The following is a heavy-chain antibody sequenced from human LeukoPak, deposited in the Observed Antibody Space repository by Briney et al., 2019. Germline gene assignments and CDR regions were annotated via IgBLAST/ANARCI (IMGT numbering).Heavy chain of an antibody. J-gene: IGHJ3*02. CDR2: ISSSSSYI. V-gene: IGHV3-21*01. CDR3: ARVSKLRWELDAFDI. Sequence: PGGSLRLSCAASGFTFSSYSMNWVRQAPGKGLEWVSSISSSSSYIYYADSVKGRFTISRDNAKNSLYLQMNSLRAEDTAAYYCARVSKLRWELDAFDIWGQGTMVTVSS. CDR1: GFTFSSYS. D-gene: IGHD4-23*01.